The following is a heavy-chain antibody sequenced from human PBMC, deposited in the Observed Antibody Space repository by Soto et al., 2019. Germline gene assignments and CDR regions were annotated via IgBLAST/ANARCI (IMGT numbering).Heavy chain of an antibody. CDR1: GFTFSNYW. J-gene: IGHJ6*02. CDR2: VNNDGADT. CDR3: ARGGLQHALDV. Sequence: EVQLVESGGGLVQPGGSLRLSCAASGFTFSNYWMYWVRQAPGKGLVWVSRVNNDGADTTHADSVKGRFPITRDNAENTLYLQMNGLGAEDTAVYYCARGGLQHALDVWGQGSTVTVSS. V-gene: IGHV3-74*03. D-gene: IGHD6-13*01.